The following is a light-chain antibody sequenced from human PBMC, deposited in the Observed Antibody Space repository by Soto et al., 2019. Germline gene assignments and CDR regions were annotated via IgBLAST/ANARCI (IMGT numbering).Light chain of an antibody. CDR3: SSDTSSSTLV. J-gene: IGLJ2*01. CDR2: DVS. Sequence: QSVLTQPASVSGSPGQSITISCTGTSSDVGGYNYVYWYQQHPGKAPKLMIYDVSNRPSGVSNRFSGSKSGNTASLTISGLQAEDEADYYCSSDTSSSTLVFGGGTKLTVL. CDR1: SSDVGGYNY. V-gene: IGLV2-14*01.